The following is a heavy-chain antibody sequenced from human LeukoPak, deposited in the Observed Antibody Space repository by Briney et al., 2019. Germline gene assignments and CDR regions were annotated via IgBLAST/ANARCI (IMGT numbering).Heavy chain of an antibody. CDR2: INHSGST. V-gene: IGHV4-34*01. D-gene: IGHD3-10*01. CDR3: ARGWAQYYYGSGNSN. Sequence: PSETLSLTCAVYGGSFSGYYWSWIRQPPGKGLEWIGEINHSGSTNYNPSLKSRVTISVDTSKNQFSLKLSSVTAADTAVYYCARGWAQYYYGSGNSNWGQGTLVTVSS. CDR1: GGSFSGYY. J-gene: IGHJ4*02.